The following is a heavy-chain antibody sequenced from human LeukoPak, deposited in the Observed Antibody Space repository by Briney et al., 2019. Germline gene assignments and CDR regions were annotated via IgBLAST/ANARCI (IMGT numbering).Heavy chain of an antibody. CDR1: GDSISSYNYF. CDR3: ARHHDFWSGYHNYYYGMDV. V-gene: IGHV4-39*01. J-gene: IGHJ6*02. Sequence: SETLSLICTVSGDSISSYNYFWGWIRQPPGKGLEWVGSIYYCGNTYYNPSLKSRVTLSADTSKNQFSLKVTSVTAADTAVYYCARHHDFWSGYHNYYYGMDVWGQGTTVTVSS. D-gene: IGHD3-3*01. CDR2: IYYCGNT.